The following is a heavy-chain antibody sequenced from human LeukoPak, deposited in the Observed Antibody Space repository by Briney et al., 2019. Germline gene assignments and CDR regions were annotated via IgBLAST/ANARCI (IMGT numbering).Heavy chain of an antibody. J-gene: IGHJ1*01. V-gene: IGHV3-48*04. CDR2: ISTSGTI. Sequence: GGSLRLSCAGSGFTFSTSSFNWVRQAPGKGLEWVSYISTSGTINYADSVRGRFTISRDNAKNSLYLQMNSLRAEDTAVYYCATYSSLNRREYQFWGQGTLLTVSS. D-gene: IGHD2-2*01. CDR1: GFTFSTSS. CDR3: ATYSSLNRREYQF.